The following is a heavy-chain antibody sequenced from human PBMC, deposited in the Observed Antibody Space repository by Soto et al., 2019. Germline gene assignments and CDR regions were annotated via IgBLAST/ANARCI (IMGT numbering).Heavy chain of an antibody. CDR1: GFTFSTYA. CDR2: ISGSGGST. V-gene: IGHV3-23*01. CDR3: AKVLSGSYYYYYAMDV. J-gene: IGHJ6*02. Sequence: GGSLRLSCAASGFTFSTYAMSWVRQAPGKGLEWVSTISGSGGSTYYADSVKGRFTISRDNSKNTLYLQMNSLRAEDTAVYYCAKVLSGSYYYYYAMDVWGQGTTVTVSS. D-gene: IGHD1-26*01.